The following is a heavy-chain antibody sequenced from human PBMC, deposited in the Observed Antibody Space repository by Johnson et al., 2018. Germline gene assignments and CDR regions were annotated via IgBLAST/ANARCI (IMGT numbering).Heavy chain of an antibody. D-gene: IGHD3-22*01. CDR1: GYTFASYD. V-gene: IGHV1-8*01. CDR2: MNPNSGNT. J-gene: IGHJ1*01. Sequence: VQLVESGAEVKKPGASVKVSCKASGYTFASYDINWVRQATRQGLEWMGWMNPNSGNTGYAQKFQGRVTMTRNTSIGTAYMELSSLRSDDMAVYYCARGFRDSSGKEYFQHWGQGTVITVSS. CDR3: ARGFRDSSGKEYFQH.